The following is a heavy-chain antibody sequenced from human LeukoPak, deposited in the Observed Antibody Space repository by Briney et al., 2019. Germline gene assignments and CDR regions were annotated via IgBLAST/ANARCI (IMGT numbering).Heavy chain of an antibody. CDR3: ARAEPLITTGAFDL. D-gene: IGHD3-3*01. V-gene: IGHV3-30*04. CDR1: GFTFSSYA. CDR2: ISYDGSNK. Sequence: GRSLRLSCAASGFTFSSYAMHWVRQAPGKGLEWVAVISYDGSNKYYADSVKGRFTISRDNSKNTLYLQMNSLRAEDTAVYYCARAEPLITTGAFDLWGRGTLVTVSS. J-gene: IGHJ2*01.